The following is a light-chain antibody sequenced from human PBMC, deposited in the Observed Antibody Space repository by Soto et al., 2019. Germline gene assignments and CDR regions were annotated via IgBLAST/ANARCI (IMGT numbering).Light chain of an antibody. CDR3: QQYNNWPRT. V-gene: IGKV3-15*01. CDR2: GAS. CDR1: PSISNN. J-gene: IGKJ1*01. Sequence: EIVMTQSPVTLSASPGERATLSCRASPSISNNLAWYQQKPVQAPRLLIYGASTRATGIPARFSGSESGTEFTLSISSLQSEDFAVYSGQQYNNWPRTFGQGTKVDIK.